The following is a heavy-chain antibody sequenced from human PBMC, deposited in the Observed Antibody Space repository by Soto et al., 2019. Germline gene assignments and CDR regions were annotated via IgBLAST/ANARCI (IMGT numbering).Heavy chain of an antibody. CDR1: GYTFTSYA. D-gene: IGHD3-9*01. J-gene: IGHJ3*02. Sequence: GASVKVSCKAAGYTFTSYAMHWVRQAPGQRLEWMGWINAGNGNTKYSQKFQGRVTITRDTSASTAYMELSSLRSEDTAVYYCARDVHVRLRYFDWSHDAFDIWGQGTMVTVSS. V-gene: IGHV1-3*01. CDR2: INAGNGNT. CDR3: ARDVHVRLRYFDWSHDAFDI.